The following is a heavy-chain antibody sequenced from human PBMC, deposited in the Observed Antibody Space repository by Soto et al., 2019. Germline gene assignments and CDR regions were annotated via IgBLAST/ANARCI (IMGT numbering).Heavy chain of an antibody. CDR2: VKSKVDGETI. D-gene: IGHD3-16*01. Sequence: VRQGPGKGLEWVGRVKSKVDGETIDYAAPVKGRFTISRDDSRNTVYLQMNSLSTEDTAMYYCAADLPDWGAYAFDYWGQGALVTVSS. J-gene: IGHJ4*02. CDR3: AADLPDWGAYAFDY. V-gene: IGHV3-15*07.